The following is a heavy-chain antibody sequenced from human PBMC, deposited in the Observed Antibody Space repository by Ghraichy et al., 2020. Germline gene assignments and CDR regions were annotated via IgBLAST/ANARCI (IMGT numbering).Heavy chain of an antibody. CDR3: ARDGGPRIAAAGPMDV. V-gene: IGHV3-33*01. CDR2: IWYDGSNK. Sequence: LSLTCAASGFTFSSYCMHWVRQAPGKGLEWVAVIWYDGSNKYYADSVKGRFTISRDNSKNTLYLQMNSLRAEDTAVYYCARDGGPRIAAAGPMDVWGQGTTVTVSS. CDR1: GFTFSSYC. J-gene: IGHJ6*02. D-gene: IGHD6-13*01.